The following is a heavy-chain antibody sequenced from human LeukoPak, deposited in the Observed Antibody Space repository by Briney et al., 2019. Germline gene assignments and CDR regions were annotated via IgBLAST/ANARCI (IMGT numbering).Heavy chain of an antibody. V-gene: IGHV5-51*01. CDR1: GYSFTSYW. D-gene: IGHD1-1*01. CDR2: IYPGDSDT. CDR3: ARPNGVRGIDY. Sequence: GEALQISCQGSGYSFTSYWIGWVRPLPGKGLEWMGIIYPGDSDTRYSPSFQGQVTISADKSISTAYLQWSSLKASDTAMYYCARPNGVRGIDYWGQGTLVTVSS. J-gene: IGHJ4*02.